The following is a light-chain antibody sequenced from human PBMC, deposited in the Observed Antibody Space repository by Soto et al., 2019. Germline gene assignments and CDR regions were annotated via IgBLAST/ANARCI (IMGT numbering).Light chain of an antibody. J-gene: IGLJ1*01. V-gene: IGLV2-23*02. CDR1: SSDVGSYNL. CDR3: CSYAGSSTFDV. CDR2: EVS. Sequence: QSALAQPASVSGSPGQSITISCTGASSDVGSYNLVSWYQHHPGKAPKLMIYEVSQRPSGVSDRFSGSKSGNTASLTISGLQAEDEVDYYCCSYAGSSTFDVFGTGTQLTVL.